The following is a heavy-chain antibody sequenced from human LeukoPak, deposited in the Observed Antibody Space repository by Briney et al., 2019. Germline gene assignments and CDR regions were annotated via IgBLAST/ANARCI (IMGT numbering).Heavy chain of an antibody. CDR2: INEDGSIT. Sequence: PGGSLRLSCAVSGFTFRTYWMHWVRQVPGKGLVWVSRINEDGSITNYADSVTGRFRISRDNAENTLYLQMNSLRAEDTAVYYCARDSLGTSSGWFDPWGQGTLVTVSS. CDR3: ARDSLGTSSGWFDP. D-gene: IGHD6-19*01. J-gene: IGHJ5*02. V-gene: IGHV3-74*01. CDR1: GFTFRTYW.